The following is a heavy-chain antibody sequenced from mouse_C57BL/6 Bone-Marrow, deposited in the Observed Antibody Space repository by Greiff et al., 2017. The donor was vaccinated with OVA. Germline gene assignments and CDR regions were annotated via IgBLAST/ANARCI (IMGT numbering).Heavy chain of an antibody. CDR2: IDPANGDT. CDR1: GFNIKNTY. V-gene: IGHV14-3*01. J-gene: IGHJ3*01. Sequence: EVQGVESVAELVRPGASVKLSCTASGFNIKNTYMHWVKQRPEQGLEWIGRIDPANGDTKYAPKFQGKATITVDQSSITAYLHLSSLTSEDAAIYYCASFRWFAYWGQGTLVTVSA. CDR3: ASFRWFAY.